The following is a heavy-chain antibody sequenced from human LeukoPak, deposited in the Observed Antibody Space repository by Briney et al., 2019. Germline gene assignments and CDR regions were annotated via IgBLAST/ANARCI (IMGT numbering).Heavy chain of an antibody. Sequence: PGGSLRLSCAASGFTFSTYWMSWVRQAPGKGLEWVANIKEDGSEKYYGDSVKGRFTISRDNAENSLYLEMNSLRVEDTAVYYCARDSSGYQWGQGTLVTVSS. CDR3: ARDSSGYQ. CDR1: GFTFSTYW. V-gene: IGHV3-7*01. D-gene: IGHD3-22*01. CDR2: IKEDGSEK. J-gene: IGHJ4*02.